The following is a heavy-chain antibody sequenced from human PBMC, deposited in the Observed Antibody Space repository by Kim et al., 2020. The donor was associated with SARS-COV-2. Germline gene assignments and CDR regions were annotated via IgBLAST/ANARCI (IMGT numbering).Heavy chain of an antibody. CDR2: IWYDGSNK. D-gene: IGHD4-17*01. J-gene: IGHJ6*03. CDR3: ARDYGGNSGYYMDV. CDR1: GFTFSSYG. V-gene: IGHV3-33*01. Sequence: GGSLRLSCAASGFTFSSYGMHWVRQAPGKGLEWVAVIWYDGSNKYYADSVKGRFTISRDNSKNTLYLQMNSLRAEDTAVYYCARDYGGNSGYYMDVWGKGTTVTVSS.